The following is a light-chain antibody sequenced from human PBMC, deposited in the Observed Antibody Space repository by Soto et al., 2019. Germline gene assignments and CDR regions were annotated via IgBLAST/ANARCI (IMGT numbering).Light chain of an antibody. CDR2: GAS. V-gene: IGKV1-12*01. J-gene: IGKJ3*01. CDR3: QQANSFPFT. CDR1: QDIHTW. Sequence: DMQMTQSPSPVSASLGDRVTITCRASQDIHTWLAWYQQKPGQAPKLLIYGASHLQSGVPSRFSGSGSGTDFTLTISSLQSEDFATYYCQQANSFPFTFGPGTKVDVK.